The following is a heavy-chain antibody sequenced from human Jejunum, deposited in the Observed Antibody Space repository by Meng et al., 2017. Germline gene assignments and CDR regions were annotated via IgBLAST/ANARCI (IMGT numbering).Heavy chain of an antibody. J-gene: IGHJ4*02. Sequence: SETLSLTCTVSGGSITGGYYYWTWIRQPAGKDLEWIGRIYTTGSTNYSPSLKSRVTISVGTSKNQFSLNLTSMTAADTAIYYCARETTARIIDYWGQGTLVTVSS. CDR2: IYTTGST. D-gene: IGHD4-17*01. V-gene: IGHV4-61*02. CDR1: GGSITGGYYY. CDR3: ARETTARIIDY.